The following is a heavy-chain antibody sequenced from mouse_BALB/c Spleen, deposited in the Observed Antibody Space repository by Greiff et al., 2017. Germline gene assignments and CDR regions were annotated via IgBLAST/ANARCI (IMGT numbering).Heavy chain of an antibody. J-gene: IGHJ4*01. CDR1: GFTFSSYA. Sequence: EVKLVESGGDLVKPGGSLKLSCAASGFTFSSYAMSWVRQTPEKRLEWVATISSGGSYTYYPDSVKGRFTISRDNAKNTLYLQMSSLRSEDTAMYYCARQPYAMDYWGQGTSVTVSS. V-gene: IGHV5-9-3*01. CDR3: ARQPYAMDY. CDR2: ISSGGSYT.